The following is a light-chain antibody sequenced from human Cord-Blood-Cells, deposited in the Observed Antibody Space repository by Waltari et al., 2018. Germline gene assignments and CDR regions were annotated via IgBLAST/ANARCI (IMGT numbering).Light chain of an antibody. CDR2: DAS. J-gene: IGKJ1*01. Sequence: DIQMTQPPSTLSASVGDRVTITCRASQSISSWLAWYQQKPRKAPNLLIYDASSLESGVPSRFSRSVSGTEFTLTISSLQPDDFATYYCQQYNSYWTFGQGTKVEIK. CDR3: QQYNSYWT. CDR1: QSISSW. V-gene: IGKV1-5*01.